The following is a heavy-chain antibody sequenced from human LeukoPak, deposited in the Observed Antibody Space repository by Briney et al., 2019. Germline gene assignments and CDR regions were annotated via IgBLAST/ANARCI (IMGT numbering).Heavy chain of an antibody. CDR3: ARGLQTPRGGIMFFGDY. CDR1: GGTFSSYA. J-gene: IGHJ4*02. CDR2: IIPIFGTA. V-gene: IGHV1-69*13. Sequence: ASVKVSCKASGGTFSSYAISWVRQAPGQGLEWMGGIIPIFGTANYAQKFQGRVTITADESTSTAYMELSSLRSEDTAVYYCARGLQTPRGGIMFFGDYWGQGTLVTVSS. D-gene: IGHD3/OR15-3a*01.